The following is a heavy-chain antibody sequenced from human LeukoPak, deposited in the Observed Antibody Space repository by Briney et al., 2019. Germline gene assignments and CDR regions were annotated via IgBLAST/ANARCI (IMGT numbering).Heavy chain of an antibody. CDR1: GGSISSGSYY. CDR2: IYTSGST. J-gene: IGHJ6*03. Sequence: SETLSLTCTVSGGSISSGSYYWSWIRQPAGKGLEWIGRIYTSGSTNYNPSLKSRVTISVDTSKNQFSLKLSSVTAADTAVYYCARVFRYYYYMDVWGKGTTVTISS. CDR3: ARVFRYYYYMDV. V-gene: IGHV4-61*02.